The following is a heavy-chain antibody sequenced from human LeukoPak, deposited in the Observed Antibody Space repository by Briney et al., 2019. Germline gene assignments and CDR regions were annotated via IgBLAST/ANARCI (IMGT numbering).Heavy chain of an antibody. V-gene: IGHV1-2*02. CDR1: GYNFAHN. D-gene: IGHD6-25*01. CDR3: VVSIQAAAIPAFDS. Sequence: ASVKVSCKASGYNFAHNIHWVRQAPRQGHEFMGWINPKNGGTKYAQNFQGRVTMTRDTSISTVYMELSSLGSDDTAVYYCVVSIQAAAIPAFDSWGQGTLVTVSS. CDR2: INPKNGGT. J-gene: IGHJ4*02.